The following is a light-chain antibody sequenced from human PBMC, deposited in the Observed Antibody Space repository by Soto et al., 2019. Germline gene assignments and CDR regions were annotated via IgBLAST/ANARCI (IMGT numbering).Light chain of an antibody. CDR2: DVS. J-gene: IGLJ2*01. CDR3: RSYTGSSTYVV. Sequence: QSALTQPASVSGSPGQSITISCTGTSSDVGGYNYVAWYQQHPDKAPKLMIYDVSNRPSGVSNRFSGSKSANTASLTISGLQAEDEADYYCRSYTGSSTYVVFGGGTKLTVL. V-gene: IGLV2-14*01. CDR1: SSDVGGYNY.